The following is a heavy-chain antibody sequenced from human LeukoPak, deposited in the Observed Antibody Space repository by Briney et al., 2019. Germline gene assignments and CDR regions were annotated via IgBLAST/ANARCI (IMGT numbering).Heavy chain of an antibody. CDR1: GFTFSSYS. V-gene: IGHV3-48*04. J-gene: IGHJ4*02. D-gene: IGHD2-2*01. Sequence: GGSLRLSCAASGFTFSSYSMNWVRQAPGKGLEWVSYISSSSSTIYYADSVKGRFTISRDNAKNSLYLQMNSLRAEDTAVYYCARDGLVVVPAAMGGLAEIGFDYWGQGTLVTVSS. CDR3: ARDGLVVVPAAMGGLAEIGFDY. CDR2: ISSSSSTI.